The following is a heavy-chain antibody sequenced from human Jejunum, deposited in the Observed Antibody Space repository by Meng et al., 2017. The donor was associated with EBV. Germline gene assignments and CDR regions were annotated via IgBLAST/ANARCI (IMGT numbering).Heavy chain of an antibody. CDR2: IGGSGGAT. J-gene: IGHJ5*02. CDR1: GLTFVSSA. D-gene: IGHD1/OR15-1a*01. V-gene: IGHV3-23*04. Sequence: EVQLGVAGGGLVLPGGSLVVFWAAPGLTFVSSAMSWVRQAPGKGLDWVSSIGGSGGATYYADSVKGRFTISRDNSKSTLYLQMNSLRAEDTAVYYCAKLTRAWGQGTLVTVSS. CDR3: AKLTRA.